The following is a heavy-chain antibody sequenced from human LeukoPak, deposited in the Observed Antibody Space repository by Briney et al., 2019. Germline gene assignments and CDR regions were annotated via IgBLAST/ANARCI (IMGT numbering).Heavy chain of an antibody. CDR2: MYNSGST. Sequence: SETLSLTCTVSGGSISGSYWSWIRHPPGKGLEWIAYMYNSGSTHYNPSLKSRATISIDTSKNQFYLKLNCPTAAQKALHYLPGGIESCGDYRYWGQEILVTVST. CDR3: PGGIESCGDYRY. D-gene: IGHD4-17*01. V-gene: IGHV4-59*01. CDR1: GGSISGSY. J-gene: IGHJ4*02.